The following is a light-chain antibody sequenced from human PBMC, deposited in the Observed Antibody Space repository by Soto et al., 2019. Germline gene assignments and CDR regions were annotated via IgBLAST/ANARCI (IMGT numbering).Light chain of an antibody. J-gene: IGKJ1*01. CDR1: QSVSNNY. CDR2: GAS. CDR3: QHNGSSGT. V-gene: IGKV3-20*01. Sequence: EIVLTHSPGTLSLYPWEIATLSCRASQSVSNNYLAWYQQKPGQAPRLLIYGASNRATGIPDRFSGSGSGTDFPLTISRLEPEDFAVYYCQHNGSSGTFGQGTKVDIK.